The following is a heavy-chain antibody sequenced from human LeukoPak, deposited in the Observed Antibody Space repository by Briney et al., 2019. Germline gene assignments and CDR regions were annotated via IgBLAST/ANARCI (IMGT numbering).Heavy chain of an antibody. Sequence: SETLSLTCAVYGGSFSGYYWSWLRQPPGKGLEWIGEINHSGSTNYNPSLKSRVTISVDKSKNQFSLKLSSVTAADTAVYYCARAHSGTSLVEYWGQGTLVTVSS. J-gene: IGHJ4*02. V-gene: IGHV4-34*01. CDR2: INHSGST. CDR3: ARAHSGTSLVEY. D-gene: IGHD1-26*01. CDR1: GGSFSGYY.